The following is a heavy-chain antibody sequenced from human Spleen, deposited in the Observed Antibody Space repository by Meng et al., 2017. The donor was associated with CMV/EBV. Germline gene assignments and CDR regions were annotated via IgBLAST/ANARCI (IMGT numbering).Heavy chain of an antibody. D-gene: IGHD7-27*01. CDR1: GYFFSDHF. Sequence: ASVKVSCKTSGYFFSDHFMHWVRQAPGQGLEWMGWIKPNSGDTNYAQNFQGRVTMTSDSSFNTAHMELSRLTSDDTAVYYCARDHAWGADYWGQGTLVTVSS. CDR2: IKPNSGDT. CDR3: ARDHAWGADY. J-gene: IGHJ4*02. V-gene: IGHV1-2*02.